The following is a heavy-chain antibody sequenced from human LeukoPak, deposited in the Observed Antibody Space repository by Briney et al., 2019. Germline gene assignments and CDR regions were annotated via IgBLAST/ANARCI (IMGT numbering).Heavy chain of an antibody. J-gene: IGHJ4*02. V-gene: IGHV4-4*07. D-gene: IGHD1-26*01. CDR1: DGSISRCY. CDR2: IYTTGSA. Sequence: SETLSLTCTVSDGSISRCYWNWIRQPAGKGLEWIGRIYTTGSANYNPSLKSRVTMSVDTSKNQFSLKLSSVTAADTAVYYCARSSGSYRLDYWGQGSLVTVSS. CDR3: ARSSGSYRLDY.